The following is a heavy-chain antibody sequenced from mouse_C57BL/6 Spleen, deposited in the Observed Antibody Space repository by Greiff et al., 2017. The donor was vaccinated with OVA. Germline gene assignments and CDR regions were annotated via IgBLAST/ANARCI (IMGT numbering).Heavy chain of an antibody. Sequence: QVQLQQPGAELVRPGSSVKLSCKASGYTFTSYWMDWVKQRPGQGLEWIGNIYPSDSETHYNQKFKDKATLTVDKSSSTAYMQLSSLTSEDSAVYYCARDDGYYVDYWGKGTTLTVSS. CDR1: GYTFTSYW. D-gene: IGHD2-3*01. CDR2: IYPSDSET. V-gene: IGHV1-61*01. CDR3: ARDDGYYVDY. J-gene: IGHJ2*01.